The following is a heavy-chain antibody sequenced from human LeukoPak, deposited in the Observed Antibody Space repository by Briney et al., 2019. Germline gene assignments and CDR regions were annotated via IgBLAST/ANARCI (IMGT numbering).Heavy chain of an antibody. CDR1: GLTFGSYS. CDR3: RITMVRGVNTLDY. D-gene: IGHD3-10*01. Sequence: GGSLRLSCAASGLTFGSYSMNWVRQAPGKGLEWVSSISSSSSYIYYADSVKGRFTISRDNAKNSLYLQMNSLRSEDTAVYYCRITMVRGVNTLDYWGQGTLVTVSS. V-gene: IGHV3-21*04. J-gene: IGHJ4*02. CDR2: ISSSSSYI.